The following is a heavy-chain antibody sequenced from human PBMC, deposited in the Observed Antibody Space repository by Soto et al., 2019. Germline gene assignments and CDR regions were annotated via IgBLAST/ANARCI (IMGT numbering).Heavy chain of an antibody. V-gene: IGHV4-31*03. D-gene: IGHD3-22*01. CDR1: GSSISSGGYY. J-gene: IGHJ6*02. CDR3: ARGYDRSYYGMDV. Sequence: QVHLQESGPRLVKPSQTLSLTCTVSGSSISSGGYYWSSIRQHPGKGLEWIGYIYYSGRTYYNPSLKSRVIISVDTSKNQFSLKLSSVTAADTAVYYCARGYDRSYYGMDVWGQGTTVTVSS. CDR2: IYYSGRT.